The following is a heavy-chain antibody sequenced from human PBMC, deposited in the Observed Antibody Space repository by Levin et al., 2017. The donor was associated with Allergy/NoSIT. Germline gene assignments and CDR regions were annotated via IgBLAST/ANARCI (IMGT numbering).Heavy chain of an antibody. D-gene: IGHD3-16*02. CDR3: ARGSTRNYDYNWGSYRDGYFDY. J-gene: IGHJ4*02. CDR2: IRNKAHGGTT. Sequence: GGSLRLSCTGSGFTFGDYAMSWVRQAPGKGLEWVGFIRNKAHGGTTEYAASVKGRLTISRDDSKSIAYLQMNSLKTEDTAVYFCARGSTRNYDYNWGSYRDGYFDYWGQGTLVTVSS. CDR1: GFTFGDYA. V-gene: IGHV3-49*04.